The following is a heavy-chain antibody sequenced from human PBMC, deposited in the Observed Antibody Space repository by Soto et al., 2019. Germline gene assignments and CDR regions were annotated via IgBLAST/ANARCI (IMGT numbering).Heavy chain of an antibody. V-gene: IGHV1-3*01. CDR2: INADSGNT. J-gene: IGHJ4*02. CDR1: GYTFTTYV. Sequence: QVQLVQSGAEVKKPGASVKVSCRASGYTFTTYVIHWVRQAHGQRLEWMGWINADSGNTRYSQKFQGRVTIIRDTSASTAYLELSSLTSEDTTVYYCAREALGGWSYFDYWGQGTLVTVSS. D-gene: IGHD6-19*01. CDR3: AREALGGWSYFDY.